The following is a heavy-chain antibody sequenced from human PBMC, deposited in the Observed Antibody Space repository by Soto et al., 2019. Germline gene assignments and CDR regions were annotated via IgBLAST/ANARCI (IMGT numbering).Heavy chain of an antibody. V-gene: IGHV4-59*08. Sequence: SETLSLTCTVSGGSISSYYWSWIRQPPGKGLEWIGYIYYSGSTNYNPSLKSRVTISVDTSKNQFSLKLSSVTAADTAVYYCARHEGYGSGDYYYYYYMDVWGKGTTVTVSS. CDR3: ARHEGYGSGDYYYYYYMDV. CDR2: IYYSGST. CDR1: GGSISSYY. D-gene: IGHD3-10*01. J-gene: IGHJ6*03.